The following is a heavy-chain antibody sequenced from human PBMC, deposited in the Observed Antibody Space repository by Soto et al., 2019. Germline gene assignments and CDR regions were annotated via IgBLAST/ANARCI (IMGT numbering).Heavy chain of an antibody. Sequence: GGSLILSCAASGFTFSSYAMSWVRQAPGKGLEWVSAISGSGGSTYYADSVKGRFTISRDNSKNTLYLQMNSLRAEDTAVYYCAKSSGYCSGGSCYYYYYMDVWGKGTTVTVS. CDR2: ISGSGGST. V-gene: IGHV3-23*01. J-gene: IGHJ6*03. CDR1: GFTFSSYA. D-gene: IGHD2-15*01. CDR3: AKSSGYCSGGSCYYYYYMDV.